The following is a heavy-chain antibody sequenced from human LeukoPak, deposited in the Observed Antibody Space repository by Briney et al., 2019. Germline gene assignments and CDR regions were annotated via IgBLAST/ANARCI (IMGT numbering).Heavy chain of an antibody. D-gene: IGHD2-21*01. Sequence: GGCQRLSCVVSGFTVSSNYMSWDRQPPGKGLEWVSVIYSGGSTYYADSVKGRFTISRDNSKNTLYLQMNSLRAEDTAVYYCARNIGGVDYWGQGTVVTVSS. CDR3: ARNIGGVDY. V-gene: IGHV3-53*01. CDR1: GFTVSSNY. CDR2: IYSGGST. J-gene: IGHJ4*02.